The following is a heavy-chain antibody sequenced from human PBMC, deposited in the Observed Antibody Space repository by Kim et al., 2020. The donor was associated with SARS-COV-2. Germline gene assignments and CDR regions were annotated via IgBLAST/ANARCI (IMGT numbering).Heavy chain of an antibody. Sequence: SETLSLTCAVYGGSFSGYYWSWIRQPPGKGLEWIGEINHSGSTNYNPSLKSRVTISVDTSKNQFSLKLSSVTAADTAVYYCARVQWQAGDWFDPWGQGTLVTVSS. D-gene: IGHD6-19*01. CDR1: GGSFSGYY. J-gene: IGHJ5*02. V-gene: IGHV4-34*01. CDR2: INHSGST. CDR3: ARVQWQAGDWFDP.